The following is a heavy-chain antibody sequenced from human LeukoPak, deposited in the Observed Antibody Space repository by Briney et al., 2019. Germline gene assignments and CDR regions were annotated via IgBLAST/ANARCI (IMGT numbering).Heavy chain of an antibody. CDR1: GYTFTSYG. D-gene: IGHD3-10*01. V-gene: IGHV1-18*01. CDR3: ARGRITMVRGFYQTTGFFDY. J-gene: IGHJ4*02. Sequence: GASVKVSCKASGYTFTSYGISWVRQAPGQGLEWMGWISAYNGNTNYAQKLQGRVTMTTDTSTGTAYMELSSLRSEDTAVYYCARGRITMVRGFYQTTGFFDYWGQGTLVTVSS. CDR2: ISAYNGNT.